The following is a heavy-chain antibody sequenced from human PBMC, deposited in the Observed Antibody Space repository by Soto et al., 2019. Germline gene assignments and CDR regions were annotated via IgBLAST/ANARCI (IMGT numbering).Heavy chain of an antibody. CDR2: IYYSGST. D-gene: IGHD3-16*01. CDR3: ARLSRTFYYYGMDV. V-gene: IGHV4-39*01. Sequence: PSETLSLTCIVSGGSISSSSYYWGWIRQPPGKGLEWIGSIYYSGSTYYNPSLKSRVTISVDTSKNQFSLKLSSVTAADTAVYYCARLSRTFYYYGMDVWGQGTTVTVSS. J-gene: IGHJ6*02. CDR1: GGSISSSSYY.